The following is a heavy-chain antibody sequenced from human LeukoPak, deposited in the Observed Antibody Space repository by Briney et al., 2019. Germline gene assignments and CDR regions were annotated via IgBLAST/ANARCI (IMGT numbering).Heavy chain of an antibody. V-gene: IGHV3-15*01. CDR1: GFSFSDGW. J-gene: IGHJ4*02. CDR3: AVERGGCSAVTCYAFNH. Sequence: GGSLRLSRAGSGFSFSDGWMGWVRQAPGKGLEWVGCIKSKADGGTTDYAAPVKGRFTISRDDSQNKLFLQMNSLEIGDTAVYYCAVERGGCSAVTCYAFNHWGQGTLVTVSS. D-gene: IGHD2-15*01. CDR2: IKSKADGGTT.